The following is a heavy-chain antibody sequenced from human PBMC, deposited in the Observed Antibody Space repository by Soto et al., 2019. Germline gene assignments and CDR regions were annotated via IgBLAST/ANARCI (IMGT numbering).Heavy chain of an antibody. CDR1: GGSISSSSYY. V-gene: IGHV4-39*01. CDR3: VVVVVPADNFDY. D-gene: IGHD2-2*01. Sequence: QLQLQESGPGLVKPSETLSLTCTVSGGSISSSSYYWGWIRQPPGKGLEWIGSIYYSGSTYYNPSLKSRVTISVDPSKNQFSLKLSSVTAADTAVYYCVVVVVPADNFDYWGQGTLVTVSS. J-gene: IGHJ4*02. CDR2: IYYSGST.